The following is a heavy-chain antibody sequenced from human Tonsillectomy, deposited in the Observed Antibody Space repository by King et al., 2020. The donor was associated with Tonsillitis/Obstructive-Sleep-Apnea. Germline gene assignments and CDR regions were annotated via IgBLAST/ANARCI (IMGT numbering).Heavy chain of an antibody. CDR2: IYYRGNT. CDR3: ARHAPDGNEAFDI. V-gene: IGHV4-39*01. Sequence: LQLQESGPGLVKSSETLSLTCTVSGGSISSSSYYWGWIRQPPGKGLEWIGTIYYRGNTYCNPSLKSRVTISVDTSKNQFSLKLSSVTAADTAVYYCARHAPDGNEAFDIWGQGTMVTVSS. J-gene: IGHJ3*02. D-gene: IGHD1-26*01. CDR1: GGSISSSSYY.